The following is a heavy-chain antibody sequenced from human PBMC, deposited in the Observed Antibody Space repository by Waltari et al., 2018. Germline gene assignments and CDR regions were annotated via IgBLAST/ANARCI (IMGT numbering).Heavy chain of an antibody. V-gene: IGHV1-69*15. J-gene: IGHJ4*02. CDR2: IIPIFGTA. Sequence: QVQLVQSGAGVTKPGSSVQVSCKASGGTFSSYPITRGRPAPGQGLEWMGRIIPIFGTANYAQKFQGRVTITADESMSTAYMELSSLRSEDTAVYYCARLHPPPDSNYGDYGFDYWGQGTLVTVSS. CDR1: GGTFSSYP. CDR3: ARLHPPPDSNYGDYGFDY. D-gene: IGHD4-17*01.